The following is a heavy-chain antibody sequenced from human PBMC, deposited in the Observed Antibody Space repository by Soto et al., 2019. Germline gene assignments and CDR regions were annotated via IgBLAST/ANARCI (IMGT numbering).Heavy chain of an antibody. V-gene: IGHV4-39*01. CDR2: IYYSGST. CDR1: GGSISSSSYY. J-gene: IGHJ6*02. Sequence: PSETRSLTCTVSGGSISSSSYYWGWIRQPPGKGLEWIGSIYYSGSTYYNPSLKSRVTISVDTSKNQFSLKLSSVTAADTAVYYCARCLSGVFGVVRHYYYGMDVWGQGTTVTVSS. D-gene: IGHD3-3*01. CDR3: ARCLSGVFGVVRHYYYGMDV.